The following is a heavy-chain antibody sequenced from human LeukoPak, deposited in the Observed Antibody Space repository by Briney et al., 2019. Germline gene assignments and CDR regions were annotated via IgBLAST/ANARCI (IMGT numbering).Heavy chain of an antibody. D-gene: IGHD6-19*01. CDR1: GYNFSNCL. Sequence: GESLKISCEGSGYNFSNCLIGWVRQMPGKGLEWMGIIYPGDSDTRYGPSFQGQVTISADKSISTAYLQWSSLKASDTAMYYCARLLSGAVAGLFDYWGQGTLVTVSS. J-gene: IGHJ4*02. V-gene: IGHV5-51*01. CDR3: ARLLSGAVAGLFDY. CDR2: IYPGDSDT.